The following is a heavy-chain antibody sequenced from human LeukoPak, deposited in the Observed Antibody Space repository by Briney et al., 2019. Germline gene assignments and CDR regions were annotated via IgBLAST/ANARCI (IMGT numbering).Heavy chain of an antibody. V-gene: IGHV3-23*01. Sequence: GGSPRLSCVASGFTFNSYAMSWVRQAPGKGLEWVSAISGSGGSTYYADYVKGRFTVSRDNSKSTLYLQMNSLGAEDTALYYCAKDNGYCTSTSSFLEYWGQGTLVTVSS. J-gene: IGHJ4*02. CDR3: AKDNGYCTSTSSFLEY. CDR1: GFTFNSYA. CDR2: ISGSGGST. D-gene: IGHD2-2*03.